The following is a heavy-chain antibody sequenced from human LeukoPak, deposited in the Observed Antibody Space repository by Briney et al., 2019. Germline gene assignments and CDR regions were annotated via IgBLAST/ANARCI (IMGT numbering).Heavy chain of an antibody. Sequence: SLRLSCAASGFTFDDYAMHWVRQAPGKGLEWVSGISWNSGSIGYADSVKGRFTISRDNAKNSLYLQMNSLRAEDTALYYCAKAADYDSSRGYFDYWGQGTLVTVSS. CDR3: AKAADYDSSRGYFDY. D-gene: IGHD3-22*01. CDR2: ISWNSGSI. CDR1: GFTFDDYA. J-gene: IGHJ4*02. V-gene: IGHV3-9*01.